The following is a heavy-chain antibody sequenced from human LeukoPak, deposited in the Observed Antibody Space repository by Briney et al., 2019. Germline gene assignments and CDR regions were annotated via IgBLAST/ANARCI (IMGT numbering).Heavy chain of an antibody. V-gene: IGHV4-59*08. Sequence: PSETLSLTCTVSGGSISSYYWSWMRQPPGKGLEWMGYIYYGGSTNYNPSLKSRVTISVDTSKNQFSLKLSSVTAADTAVYYCTRVLIVGAGLRYFDYWGQGTLVTASS. D-gene: IGHD1-26*01. CDR2: IYYGGST. J-gene: IGHJ4*02. CDR3: TRVLIVGAGLRYFDY. CDR1: GGSISSYY.